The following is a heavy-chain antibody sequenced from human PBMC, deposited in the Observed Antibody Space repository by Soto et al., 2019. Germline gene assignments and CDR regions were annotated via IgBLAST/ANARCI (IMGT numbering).Heavy chain of an antibody. Sequence: PGGSLRLSCASSWFTVSSNYMSWVRQAQGTGLEWVSVIYSGGSTYYADSVKGRFTISRDNSKNTLYLQMNSLRAEDTAVYYCARGYGYDSSGYPPVGFDYWGQGTLVTVSS. D-gene: IGHD3-22*01. V-gene: IGHV3-53*01. CDR3: ARGYGYDSSGYPPVGFDY. CDR1: WFTVSSNY. J-gene: IGHJ4*02. CDR2: IYSGGST.